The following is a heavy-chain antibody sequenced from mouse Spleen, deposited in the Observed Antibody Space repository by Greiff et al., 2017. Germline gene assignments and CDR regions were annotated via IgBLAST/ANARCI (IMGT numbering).Heavy chain of an antibody. V-gene: IGHV1-15*01. CDR3: TREGGDYYAMDY. CDR2: IDPETGGT. Sequence: VQLQESGAELVRPGASVTLSCKASGYTFTDYEMHWVKQTPVHGLEWIGAIDPETGGTAYNQKFKGKAILTADKSSSTAYMELRSLTSEDSAVYYCTREGGDYYAMDYWGQGTSVTVSS. CDR1: GYTFTDYE. J-gene: IGHJ4*01.